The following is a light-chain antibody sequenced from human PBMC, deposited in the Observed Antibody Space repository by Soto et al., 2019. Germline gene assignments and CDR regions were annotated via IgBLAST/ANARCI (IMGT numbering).Light chain of an antibody. CDR1: STNIGAGYD. Sequence: QAVVTQSPSVSGAPGQRVTISCTGSSTNIGAGYDVHWYQQLPGTAPKLLIFANINRPSGVPDRFSGSKSGTSASLAITGLRAEDEADYYCRSYDSSLSGYVFGTGTKLTVL. V-gene: IGLV1-40*01. CDR3: RSYDSSLSGYV. J-gene: IGLJ1*01. CDR2: ANI.